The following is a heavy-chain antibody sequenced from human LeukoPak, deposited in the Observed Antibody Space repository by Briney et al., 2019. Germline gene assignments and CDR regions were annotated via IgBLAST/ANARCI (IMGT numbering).Heavy chain of an antibody. CDR2: INSDGTDI. D-gene: IGHD3-22*01. Sequence: GGSLRLSCAASGFTFSSYWMHWVRQAPGKGLEWVARINSDGTDISYGDSVKGRFTISRDNAKNTLYLQMNSLRVEDTAVYYSARVGYYDSSNYYAYFQHWGQGTLVTVSS. V-gene: IGHV3-74*01. J-gene: IGHJ1*01. CDR1: GFTFSSYW. CDR3: ARVGYYDSSNYYAYFQH.